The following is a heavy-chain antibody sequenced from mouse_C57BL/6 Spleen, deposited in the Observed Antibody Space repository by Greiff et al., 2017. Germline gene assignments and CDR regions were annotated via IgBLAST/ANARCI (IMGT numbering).Heavy chain of an antibody. J-gene: IGHJ4*01. D-gene: IGHD2-2*01. CDR3: ARKVTTKDYAMDY. CDR2: IYPRDGST. Sequence: VQLQQSGPELVKPGASVKLSCKASGYTFTSYDINWVKQRPGQGLEWIGRIYPRDGSTKYNEKFKGKATLTVDTSSSTAYMELHSLTSEDAAVXFCARKVTTKDYAMDYWGQGTSVTVSS. V-gene: IGHV1-85*01. CDR1: GYTFTSYD.